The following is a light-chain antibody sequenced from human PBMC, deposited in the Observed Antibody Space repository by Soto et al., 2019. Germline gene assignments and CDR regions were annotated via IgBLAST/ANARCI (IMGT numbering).Light chain of an antibody. CDR2: AAS. J-gene: IGKJ2*01. CDR1: QDISNH. CDR3: QEYNSAPYT. V-gene: IGKV1-27*01. Sequence: DIQMTQSPSSLSASVGDRVTITCRASQDISNHLAWYQQKPGEVPKLLIYAASTLHSGVPSRFSGSGSETDFTLTISSLQNDDVAAYYCQEYNSAPYTFGQGNTLEIK.